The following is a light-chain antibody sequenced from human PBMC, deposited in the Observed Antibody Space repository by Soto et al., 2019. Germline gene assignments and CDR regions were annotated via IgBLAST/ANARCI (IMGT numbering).Light chain of an antibody. Sequence: IQLTQSPSSLSASVGDRVTITCRASQGINSYLAWYQQEPGKAPKLLIYAASTLQSGVPSRFSGSGSGADFTLTISSLQPEDFAAYYCQQFNSYPLTFGGGTKVDIK. J-gene: IGKJ4*01. V-gene: IGKV1-9*01. CDR1: QGINSY. CDR2: AAS. CDR3: QQFNSYPLT.